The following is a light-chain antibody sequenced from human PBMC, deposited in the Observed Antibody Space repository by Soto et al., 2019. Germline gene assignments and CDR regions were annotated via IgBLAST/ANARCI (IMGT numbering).Light chain of an antibody. Sequence: QSVRTQPPSASGSPGQSVTISCTGTSSDIGGYKYVSWYQQHPGRAPKLMIYEVSKRPSGVPDRFSGSKSGNTASLTVSGLQAEDEADYYCSSYGGSNNFYVFGTGTKVTVL. J-gene: IGLJ1*01. CDR2: EVS. CDR1: SSDIGGYKY. CDR3: SSYGGSNNFYV. V-gene: IGLV2-8*01.